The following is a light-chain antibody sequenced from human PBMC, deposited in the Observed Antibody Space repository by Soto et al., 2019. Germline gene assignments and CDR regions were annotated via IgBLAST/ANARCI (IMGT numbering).Light chain of an antibody. CDR1: TGPATNGHF. J-gene: IGLJ1*01. CDR2: DTD. Sequence: QAVVTQEPSLTVSPGGTVTLTCGSSTGPATNGHFPYWFHQKPGQAPRPLIYDTDNKHSWTPARFSASLLGDKAALTLSGALPEDEADYYCLLSYTGRLYVFGPGTKLTVL. V-gene: IGLV7-46*01. CDR3: LLSYTGRLYV.